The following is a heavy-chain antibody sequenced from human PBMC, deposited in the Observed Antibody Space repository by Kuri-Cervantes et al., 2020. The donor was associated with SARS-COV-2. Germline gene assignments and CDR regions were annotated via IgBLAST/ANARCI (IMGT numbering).Heavy chain of an antibody. CDR3: ATGSYYVAYDY. V-gene: IGHV4-59*01. J-gene: IGHJ4*02. Sequence: GSLRLSCTVSGGSISTYYWSWIRQPPGKGLEWIGYLYYSGSTNYNPSLKSQVTISLDTSKNQFSLKLSSVTAADTAVYYCATGSYYVAYDYWGQGTLVTVSS. CDR2: LYYSGST. D-gene: IGHD1-26*01. CDR1: GGSISTYY.